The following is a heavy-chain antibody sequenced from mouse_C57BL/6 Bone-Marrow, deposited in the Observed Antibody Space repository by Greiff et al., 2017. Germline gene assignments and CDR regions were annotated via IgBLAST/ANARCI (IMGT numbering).Heavy chain of an antibody. CDR1: GFTFSSYA. CDR3: ARDHYYGSSLYFDY. Sequence: EVQLMESGGGLVKPGGSLKLSCAASGFTFSSYAMSWVRQTPEKRLEWVATISDGGSYTYYPDNVKGRFTISRDNAKNNLYLQMSHLKSEDTAMYYCARDHYYGSSLYFDYWGQGTTLTVSS. J-gene: IGHJ2*01. V-gene: IGHV5-4*01. D-gene: IGHD1-1*01. CDR2: ISDGGSYT.